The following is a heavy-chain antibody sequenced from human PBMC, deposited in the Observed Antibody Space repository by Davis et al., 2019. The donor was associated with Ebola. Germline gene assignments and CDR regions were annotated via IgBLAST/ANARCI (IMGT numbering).Heavy chain of an antibody. CDR2: IYPGDSDT. CDR1: GYSFTSYW. J-gene: IGHJ4*02. V-gene: IGHV5-51*01. CDR3: ARAPYYYDVSGFYVDY. Sequence: GESLKISCKGSGYSFTSYWIGWVRQMPGKGLEWMGIIYPGDSDTRYSPSFLGQVIFSADKSISTAYLQWSSLKASDTATYYCARAPYYYDVSGFYVDYWGRGTLVTVSS. D-gene: IGHD3-22*01.